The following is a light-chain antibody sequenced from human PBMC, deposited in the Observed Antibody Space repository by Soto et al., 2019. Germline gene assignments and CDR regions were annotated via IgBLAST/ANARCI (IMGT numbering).Light chain of an antibody. CDR2: AAS. CDR1: QGISTY. V-gene: IGKV1-27*01. J-gene: IGKJ1*01. Sequence: DIQMTQSPSSLSASVGDRVTITCRASQGISTYLAWYQQQPGEVPKLLIYAASTLQTVVPSRFRRSGSGTDFTVTISSLQHEDVATYYCQKYNRAPCTFGQGTKVEIK. CDR3: QKYNRAPCT.